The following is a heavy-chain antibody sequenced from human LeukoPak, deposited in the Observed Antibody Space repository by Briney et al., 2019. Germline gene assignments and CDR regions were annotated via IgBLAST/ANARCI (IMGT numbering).Heavy chain of an antibody. CDR3: AGYYGSSGPLKD. CDR1: GGSISSSSYY. D-gene: IGHD3-22*01. CDR2: IYYSGST. J-gene: IGHJ4*02. V-gene: IGHV4-39*01. Sequence: SETLSLTCTVSGGSISSSSYYWGWIRQPPGKGLEWIGSIYYSGSTYYNPSLKSRVTISVDTSKNQFSLKLSSVTAAGTAVYYCAGYYGSSGPLKDWGQGTLVTVSS.